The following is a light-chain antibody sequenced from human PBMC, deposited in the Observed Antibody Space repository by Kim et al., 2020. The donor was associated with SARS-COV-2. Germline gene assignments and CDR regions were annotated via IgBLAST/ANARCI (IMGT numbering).Light chain of an antibody. CDR1: SLRSYY. Sequence: VALGQTVRITCQGNSLRSYYATWYQQKPGQAPKVVIYGKDNRPSGVPDRFSGSSSGNTAYLTITGTQAGDEADYYCNSRDSNDYVVFGGGTKVTVL. V-gene: IGLV3-19*01. J-gene: IGLJ2*01. CDR3: NSRDSNDYVV. CDR2: GKD.